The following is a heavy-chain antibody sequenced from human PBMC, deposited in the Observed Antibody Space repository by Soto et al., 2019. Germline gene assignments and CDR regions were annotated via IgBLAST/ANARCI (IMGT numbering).Heavy chain of an antibody. Sequence: SETLSLTCAVYGGSFSGYYWSWIRQPPGKGLEWIGEINHSGSTNYNPSLKSRVTISVDTSKNQFSLKLSSVTAADTAVYYCARGRPGIAAAGTYYYYYYYMDVWGKGTTVTVSS. CDR3: ARGRPGIAAAGTYYYYYYYMDV. CDR2: INHSGST. D-gene: IGHD6-13*01. J-gene: IGHJ6*03. CDR1: GGSFSGYY. V-gene: IGHV4-34*01.